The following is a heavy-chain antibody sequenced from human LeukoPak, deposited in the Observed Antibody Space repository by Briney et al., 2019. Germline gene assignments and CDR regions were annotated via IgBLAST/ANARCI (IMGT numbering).Heavy chain of an antibody. CDR1: GYTFTSYY. Sequence: GASVKVSCKASGYTFTSYYMHWVRQAPGQGLEWMGIINPSGGSTSYAQKFQGRVTMTRDTSTSTVYMELSSLRSEDTAVYYCARDGDYDFWSGHYAFDIWGQGTMVTVSS. CDR3: ARDGDYDFWSGHYAFDI. D-gene: IGHD3-3*01. CDR2: INPSGGST. J-gene: IGHJ3*02. V-gene: IGHV1-46*01.